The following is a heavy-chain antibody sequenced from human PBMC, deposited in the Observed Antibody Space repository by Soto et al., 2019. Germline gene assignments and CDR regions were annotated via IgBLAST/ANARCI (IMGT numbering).Heavy chain of an antibody. CDR1: GFTVSSNY. CDR3: ARHGYSYGGGYFDY. J-gene: IGHJ4*02. V-gene: IGHV3-66*04. Sequence: EVQLVESGGGLVQPGGSLRLSCAASGFTVSSNYMSWVRQAPGKGLEWVSVIYSGGSAYYADSVKGRFNISRDNSKNTLYRQMNSLRAEDTAVYYCARHGYSYGGGYFDYWGQGTLVTDSS. D-gene: IGHD5-18*01. CDR2: IYSGGSA.